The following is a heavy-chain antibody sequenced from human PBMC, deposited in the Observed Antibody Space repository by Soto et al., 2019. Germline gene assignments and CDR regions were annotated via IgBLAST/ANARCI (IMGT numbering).Heavy chain of an antibody. J-gene: IGHJ4*02. Sequence: QVHLLESGGGVVQPGRSLRLSCAASGFTFSTYGMHWVRQAPGKGLEWVAVIWYDGSNEYYADSVRGRFTISRDNSKNTLFLPMKSLTAEDTAVYYCARGYNYADYWGQGTQVTVSS. CDR3: ARGYNYADY. CDR1: GFTFSTYG. D-gene: IGHD5-18*01. CDR2: IWYDGSNE. V-gene: IGHV3-33*01.